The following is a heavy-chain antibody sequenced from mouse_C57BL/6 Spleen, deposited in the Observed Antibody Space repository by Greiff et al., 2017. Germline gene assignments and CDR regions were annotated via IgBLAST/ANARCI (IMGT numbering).Heavy chain of an antibody. V-gene: IGHV1-69*01. J-gene: IGHJ2*01. Sequence: QVQLQQPGAELVMPGASVKLSCKASGYTFTSYWMHWVKQRPGQGLEWIGEIDPSDSYTNYNQKFKGKSTLTVDKSSSTAYMQLSSLTSEDSAVYYRARNTYPYYIDYWGQGTTLTVSS. D-gene: IGHD5-1-1*01. CDR3: ARNTYPYYIDY. CDR2: IDPSDSYT. CDR1: GYTFTSYW.